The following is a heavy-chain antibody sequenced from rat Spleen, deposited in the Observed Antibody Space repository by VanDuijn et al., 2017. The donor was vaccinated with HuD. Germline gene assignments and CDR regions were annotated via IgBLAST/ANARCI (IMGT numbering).Heavy chain of an antibody. CDR1: GFTFSNYY. J-gene: IGHJ2*01. D-gene: IGHD1-2*01. V-gene: IGHV5-25*01. Sequence: EVQLVESGGGLVQPGRSLKLSCAASGFTFSNYYMAWVRQAPKKGLEWVATISTSGSRTYYPDSVKGRFTIARDNAKSTLYLQMDSLRSEDTATYYCARHDSSYIYVGTGFDYWGQGVMVTVSS. CDR3: ARHDSSYIYVGTGFDY. CDR2: ISTSGSRT.